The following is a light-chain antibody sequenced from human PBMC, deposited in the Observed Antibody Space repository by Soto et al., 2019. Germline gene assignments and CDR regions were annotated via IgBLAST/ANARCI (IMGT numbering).Light chain of an antibody. CDR3: QQYNNWPRYT. J-gene: IGKJ2*01. CDR1: HSVSGS. CDR2: SAS. Sequence: EIELTQSPGTLSMSPGQRATLSCRATHSVSGSLAWYQQKPGRPPRLLIHSASTRATGIPARFSSSGSGTDFTLTISSLQSEDFAVYYCQQYNNWPRYTFGQGTRLDIK. V-gene: IGKV3-15*01.